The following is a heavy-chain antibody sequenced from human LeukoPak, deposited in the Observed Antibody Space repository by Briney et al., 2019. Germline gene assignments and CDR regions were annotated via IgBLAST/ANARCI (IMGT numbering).Heavy chain of an antibody. CDR2: ISSSSSYI. J-gene: IGHJ4*02. V-gene: IGHV3-21*04. CDR3: ASSDSSGYYYFDY. CDR1: RFTFSNYN. D-gene: IGHD3-22*01. Sequence: NSGGSLRLSCAAARFTFSNYNMNWVRQAPGEGLEWVSSISSSSSYIYYADSVKGRFTISRDNSKNTLYLQMNSLRAEDTAVYYCASSDSSGYYYFDYWGQGTLLTVSS.